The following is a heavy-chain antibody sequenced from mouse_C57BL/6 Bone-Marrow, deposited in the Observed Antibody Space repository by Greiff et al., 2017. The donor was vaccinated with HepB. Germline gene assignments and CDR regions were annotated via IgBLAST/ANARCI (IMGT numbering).Heavy chain of an antibody. CDR2: IRNKANGYTT. J-gene: IGHJ1*03. CDR3: ARSPALVRGYLDV. CDR1: GFTFTDYY. Sequence: EVQGVESGGGLVKPGGSLTLSCAASGFTFTDYYMSWVRQPPGKALEWLGFIRNKANGYTTEYSASVNGRFTISRDNSQGILYLQMNALRAEDSATYYCARSPALVRGYLDVWGTGTTVTDSS. V-gene: IGHV7-3*01.